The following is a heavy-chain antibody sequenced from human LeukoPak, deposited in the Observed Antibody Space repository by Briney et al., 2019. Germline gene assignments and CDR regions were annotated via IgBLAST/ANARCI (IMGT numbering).Heavy chain of an antibody. CDR3: ARDSSGYHPLGY. CDR1: GGTFSSYA. V-gene: IGHV1-69*04. Sequence: SVKVSCKASGGTFSSYAISWVRQAPGQGLEWMGRIIPVLGIANYAQKFQGRVTITADKSTSTAYMELSSLRSEDTAVYYCARDSSGYHPLGYWGQGTLVTVSS. CDR2: IIPVLGIA. D-gene: IGHD3-22*01. J-gene: IGHJ4*02.